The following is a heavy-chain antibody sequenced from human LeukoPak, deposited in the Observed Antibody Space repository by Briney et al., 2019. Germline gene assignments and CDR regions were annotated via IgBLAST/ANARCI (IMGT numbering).Heavy chain of an antibody. Sequence: SETLSLTCTVSSGSISSYYWSWIRQPPGKGLEWIGYIYYSGSTNYNPSLKSRVTISVDTSKNQFSLKLSSVTAADTAVYYCARVGVDYSNYVYYFDYWGQGTLVTVSS. CDR1: SGSISSYY. CDR2: IYYSGST. D-gene: IGHD4-4*01. V-gene: IGHV4-59*01. J-gene: IGHJ4*02. CDR3: ARVGVDYSNYVYYFDY.